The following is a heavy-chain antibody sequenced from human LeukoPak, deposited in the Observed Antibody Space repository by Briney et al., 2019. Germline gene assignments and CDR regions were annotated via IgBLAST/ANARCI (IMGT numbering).Heavy chain of an antibody. CDR3: TTDAFTMVRGAWYFDY. V-gene: IGHV3-49*04. J-gene: IGHJ4*02. D-gene: IGHD3-10*01. CDR2: IRSKAYGGTT. CDR1: GFTFSSYS. Sequence: GGSLRLSCAASGFTFSSYSMNWVRQAPGKGLEWVGFIRSKAYGGTTEYAASVKGRFTISRDDSKSIAYLQMNSLKTEDTAVYYCTTDAFTMVRGAWYFDYWGQGTLVTVSS.